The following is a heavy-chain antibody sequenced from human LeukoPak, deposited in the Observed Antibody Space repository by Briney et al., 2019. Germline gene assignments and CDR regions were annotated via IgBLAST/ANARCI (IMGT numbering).Heavy chain of an antibody. Sequence: PSQTLSLTCTVSGGSISSGGYYWGWIRQHPGKGLEWIGYIYYSGSTYYNPSLKSRVTISVDTSKNQFSLKLSSVTAADTAVYYCARVSTVVTYFDYWGQGTLVTVSS. CDR1: GGSISSGGYY. V-gene: IGHV4-31*03. J-gene: IGHJ4*02. CDR2: IYYSGST. D-gene: IGHD4-23*01. CDR3: ARVSTVVTYFDY.